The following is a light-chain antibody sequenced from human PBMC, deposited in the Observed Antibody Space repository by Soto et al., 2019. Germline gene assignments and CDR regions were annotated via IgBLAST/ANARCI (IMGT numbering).Light chain of an antibody. V-gene: IGKV1-33*01. CDR1: QDIANY. Sequence: DIQMTQSPSSLSASVGDRVTITCQASQDIANYLSWHQHKSGKAPRLLIHEASNLETGVPARFSGSGSGTDFAFTITSLQPDYIGTYYCQQYDNLPYTFGQGTKLEIK. CDR2: EAS. J-gene: IGKJ2*01. CDR3: QQYDNLPYT.